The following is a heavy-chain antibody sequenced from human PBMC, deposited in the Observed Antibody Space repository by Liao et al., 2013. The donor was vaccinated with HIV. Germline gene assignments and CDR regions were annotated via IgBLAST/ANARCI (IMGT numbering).Heavy chain of an antibody. CDR3: ARSRGYTSIVSY. D-gene: IGHD6-13*01. V-gene: IGHV4-30-4*08. Sequence: QVQLQESGPGLVRPSQTLSLTCNVSGDSISNGDNYWNWIRQPPGKGLEWIGYVYYSGRTQYNPSLKSRVTISVDTSKNQFSLKLSSVTAADTAVYYCARSRGYTSIVSYWGQGTLVTVSS. J-gene: IGHJ4*02. CDR2: VYYSGRT. CDR1: GDSISNGDNY.